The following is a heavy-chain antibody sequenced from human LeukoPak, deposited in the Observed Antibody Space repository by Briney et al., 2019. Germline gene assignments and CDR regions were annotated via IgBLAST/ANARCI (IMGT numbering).Heavy chain of an antibody. CDR1: GFTFSDSY. V-gene: IGHV3-11*04. J-gene: IGHJ4*02. CDR3: ARDPGPDDS. Sequence: PGGSLRLSCAASGFTFSDSYMGWIRQAPGEGLEWISYISSSGSGTYYADSVKGRFIISRDNAKNSLFLQMNSLRAEDTAVYYCARDPGPDDSWGQGTLVTVSS. CDR2: ISSSGSGT.